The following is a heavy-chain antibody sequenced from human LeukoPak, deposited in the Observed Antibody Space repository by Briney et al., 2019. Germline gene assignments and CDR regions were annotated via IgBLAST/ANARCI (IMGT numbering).Heavy chain of an antibody. J-gene: IGHJ4*02. V-gene: IGHV3-53*04. D-gene: IGHD3-9*01. CDR1: GFTVSSNY. CDR2: IYSGGST. Sequence: GGSLRLSCAASGFTVSSNYMSWVRQAPGKGLEWVSVIYSGGSTYYADSVKGRFTISRHNSKNTLYLQMNSLRAEDTSVYYCARGDYDILTGYSPFDYWGQGTLVTVSS. CDR3: ARGDYDILTGYSPFDY.